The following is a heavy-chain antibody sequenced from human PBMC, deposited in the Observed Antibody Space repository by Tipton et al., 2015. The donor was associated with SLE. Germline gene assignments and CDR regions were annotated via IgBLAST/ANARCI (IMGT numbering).Heavy chain of an antibody. CDR2: INPNSGGT. Sequence: QSGPEVKKPGASVKVSCKASGYTFTSYGISWVRQAPGQGLEWMGRINPNSGGTNYAQKFQGRVTMTRDTSISTVYMELRSLRSDDTAVYYCARDNGALAHAFDIWGQGTLVTVSS. CDR3: ARDNGALAHAFDI. CDR1: GYTFTSYG. J-gene: IGHJ3*02. D-gene: IGHD2-8*01. V-gene: IGHV1-2*06.